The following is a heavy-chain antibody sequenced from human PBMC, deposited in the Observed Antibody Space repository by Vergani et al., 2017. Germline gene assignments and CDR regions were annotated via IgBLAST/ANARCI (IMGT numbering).Heavy chain of an antibody. J-gene: IGHJ5*02. CDR1: GFTFSSYA. Sequence: EVQLVESGGGLVQPGGSLRLSCAASGFTFSSYAMHWVRQAPGKGLEYDSAISSNGGSTYYANSVKGRFTISRDNSKNTLYLQMGSLRAEDMAVYYCARARTNGWFDPWGQGTLVTVSS. CDR3: ARARTNGWFDP. CDR2: ISSNGGST. D-gene: IGHD2-8*01. V-gene: IGHV3-64*01.